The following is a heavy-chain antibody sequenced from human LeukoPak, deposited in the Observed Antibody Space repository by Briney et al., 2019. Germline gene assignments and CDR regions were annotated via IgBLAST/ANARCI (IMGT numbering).Heavy chain of an antibody. CDR3: ARDHCSSTSCDFYYMDV. CDR1: GFTFSSYG. D-gene: IGHD2-2*01. Sequence: GGSLRLSCAAFGFTFSSYGMSWVRQAPGKGLEWVSAISGSGGRTYYADSVKGRFTISRDNAKNSLFLQMNSLRAEDTAVYYCARDHCSSTSCDFYYMDVWGKGTTVTVSS. V-gene: IGHV3-23*01. J-gene: IGHJ6*03. CDR2: ISGSGGRT.